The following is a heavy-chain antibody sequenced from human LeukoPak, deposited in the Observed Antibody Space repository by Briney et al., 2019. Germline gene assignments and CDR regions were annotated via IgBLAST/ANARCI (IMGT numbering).Heavy chain of an antibody. J-gene: IGHJ4*02. V-gene: IGHV3-48*02. D-gene: IGHD3-10*01. Sequence: GGSLRLSCAASVFTFRAYSMNWVRQAPGKGPEWVSHISSSSSTIYYADSVKGRFTISRDNAKNSLYLQMNSLRDEDTAVYYCVRGDGWFGELLNFDNWGQGTLVTVSS. CDR1: VFTFRAYS. CDR2: ISSSSSTI. CDR3: VRGDGWFGELLNFDN.